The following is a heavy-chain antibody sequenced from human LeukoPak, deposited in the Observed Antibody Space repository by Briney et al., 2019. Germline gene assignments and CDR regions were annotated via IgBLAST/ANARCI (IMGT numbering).Heavy chain of an antibody. J-gene: IGHJ6*03. CDR3: ARYGSSSLRAGYYYYMDV. Sequence: SETLSLTCTVSGYSISSGYYWGWIRQPPGKGLEWIGSIYHSGSTDYNPSLKSRVTMSVDTSKNQVSLKLSSVTAADTAVYYCARYGSSSLRAGYYYYMDVWGKGTTVTVSS. CDR1: GYSISSGYY. D-gene: IGHD6-6*01. V-gene: IGHV4-38-2*02. CDR2: IYHSGST.